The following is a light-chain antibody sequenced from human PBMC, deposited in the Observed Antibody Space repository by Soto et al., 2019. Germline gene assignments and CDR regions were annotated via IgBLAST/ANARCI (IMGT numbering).Light chain of an antibody. CDR1: SGDVGGYYY. CDR3: SSYTAGGTI. Sequence: QSALTQPASVSGSPGQSITISCTGTSGDVGGYYYVSWYQQLPGKAPKLMISEVSNRPSGVSNRFSGSKSGNTASLTISGLQAEDEADYYRSSYTAGGTIFGTGTKVT. CDR2: EVS. V-gene: IGLV2-14*01. J-gene: IGLJ1*01.